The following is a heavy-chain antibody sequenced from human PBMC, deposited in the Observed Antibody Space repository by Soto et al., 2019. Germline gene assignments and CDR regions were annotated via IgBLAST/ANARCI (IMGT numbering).Heavy chain of an antibody. CDR2: TSYDENFK. CDR3: AIHGGSSGIRYYDY. J-gene: IGHJ4*02. V-gene: IGHV3-30*04. D-gene: IGHD6-6*01. CDR1: EFTFSGYA. Sequence: QVQLVESGGGVVQPGRSLRLSCAASEFTFSGYAMHWVRQAPGKGLEWVAATSYDENFKYYADSVKGRFTISRDNSKNTLFLQMNSLRTEDTAMYYCAIHGGSSGIRYYDYWGQGSLVTVSS.